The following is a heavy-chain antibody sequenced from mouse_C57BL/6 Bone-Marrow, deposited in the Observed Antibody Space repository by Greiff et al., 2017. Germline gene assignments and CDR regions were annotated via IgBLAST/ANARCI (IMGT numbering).Heavy chain of an antibody. J-gene: IGHJ1*03. Sequence: VQLQQSGAELVRPGTSVKMSCKASGYTFTDYYISWVKQRPGQGLEWIARIYPGGGNTDYNEKFKGKATLTAEKSSSTAYMQLSSLTSEDSAVYVCAREGGYGNWDVWGTGTTVTVSS. D-gene: IGHD1-1*01. CDR2: IYPGGGNT. CDR3: AREGGYGNWDV. V-gene: IGHV1-76*01. CDR1: GYTFTDYY.